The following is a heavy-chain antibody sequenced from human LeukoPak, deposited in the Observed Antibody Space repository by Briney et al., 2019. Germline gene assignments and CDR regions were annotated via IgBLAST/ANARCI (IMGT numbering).Heavy chain of an antibody. CDR3: ARGLYSSGWF. J-gene: IGHJ4*02. V-gene: IGHV3-20*04. Sequence: PGGSLRLSCAASGCSFGDYGMSGVRQAPGKGLEWVAGINWNGDSTGYADSVKGRFTISRENAKNSLYLQMNSLRAEDPALYYCARGLYSSGWFWGQGTLVTVSS. CDR2: INWNGDST. CDR1: GCSFGDYG. D-gene: IGHD6-19*01.